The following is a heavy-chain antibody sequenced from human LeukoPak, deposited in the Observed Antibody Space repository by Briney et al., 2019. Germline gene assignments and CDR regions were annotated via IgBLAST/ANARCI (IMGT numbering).Heavy chain of an antibody. Sequence: GGSLRLSCAASGFSFRNSWMSWVRQAPGKGLEWVANIKQDATEIYYADSVKGRLTISRDNARKSLFLQMNILRVEDTALYYCARLNWDDGEVSGFDQWGQGILVTVSS. CDR2: IKQDATEI. CDR3: ARLNWDDGEVSGFDQ. J-gene: IGHJ5*02. CDR1: GFSFRNSW. D-gene: IGHD1-26*01. V-gene: IGHV3-7*01.